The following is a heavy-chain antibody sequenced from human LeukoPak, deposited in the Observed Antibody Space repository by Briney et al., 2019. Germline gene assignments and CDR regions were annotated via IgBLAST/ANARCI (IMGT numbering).Heavy chain of an antibody. CDR3: ARGRLYYYDSSGGRTYTDY. Sequence: GGSLRLSCAASGFTFSSYSMNWARQAPGKGLEWVSYISSSSSTIYYADSVKGRFTISRDNAKNSLYLQMNSLRAGDTAVYYCARGRLYYYDSSGGRTYTDYWGQGTLVTVSS. D-gene: IGHD3-22*01. V-gene: IGHV3-48*01. CDR1: GFTFSSYS. J-gene: IGHJ4*02. CDR2: ISSSSSTI.